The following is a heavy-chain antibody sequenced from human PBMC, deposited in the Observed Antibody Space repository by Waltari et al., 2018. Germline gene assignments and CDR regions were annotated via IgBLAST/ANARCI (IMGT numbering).Heavy chain of an antibody. CDR3: ARGRGRRYCSGGSCYNWFDP. CDR1: GYTFTSYD. D-gene: IGHD2-15*01. V-gene: IGHV1-8*01. J-gene: IGHJ5*02. CDR2: MNPIIGNT. Sequence: QVQLVQSGAEVKKPGASVKVSCKASGYTFTSYDINWVRQATGQGLEWMGWMNPIIGNTGYAQKCQGRVTMTRNTSISTAYMELSSLRSEDTAVYYCARGRGRRYCSGGSCYNWFDPWGQGTLVTVSS.